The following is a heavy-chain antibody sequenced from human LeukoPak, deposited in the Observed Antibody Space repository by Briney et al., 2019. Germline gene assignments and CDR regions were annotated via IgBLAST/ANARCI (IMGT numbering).Heavy chain of an antibody. J-gene: IGHJ4*02. V-gene: IGHV4-59*01. CDR2: IFYSGST. Sequence: SETLTLTCTVSGDSISSYYWSWIRQPPGEGLQWIGYIFYSGSTNYNASLRSRVAISVDTSKNQFSLRLTSVTAADTAVYYCAGRSARYFDHWGQGALVTVSS. CDR3: AGRSARYFDH. D-gene: IGHD1-26*01. CDR1: GDSISSYY.